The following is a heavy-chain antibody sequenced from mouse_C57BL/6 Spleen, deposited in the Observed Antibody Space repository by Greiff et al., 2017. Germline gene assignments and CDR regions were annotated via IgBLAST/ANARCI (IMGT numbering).Heavy chain of an antibody. CDR3: ARGGAAQATYAMDY. CDR1: GYSITSGYY. J-gene: IGHJ4*01. Sequence: EVQLQESGPGLVKPSQSLYLTCSVTGYSITSGYYWNWIRQFPGNKLEWMGYISYDGSNNYNPSLKNRISITRDKSKNQFFLKLNSVTTEDTATYYCARGGAAQATYAMDYWGQGTSVTVSS. D-gene: IGHD3-2*02. V-gene: IGHV3-6*01. CDR2: ISYDGSN.